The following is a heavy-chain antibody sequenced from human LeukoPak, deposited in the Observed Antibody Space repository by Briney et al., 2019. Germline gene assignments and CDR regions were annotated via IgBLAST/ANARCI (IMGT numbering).Heavy chain of an antibody. V-gene: IGHV3-48*01. CDR1: GCTFSTYS. Sequence: PGGSLRLSCEASGCTFSTYSMNWVRQAPGKGLEWVSYISSSSSAIYYADSVKGRFTISRDNAKSSLYLQMNSLRAEDTAVYYCARDSAATAILAFNWFDPWGQGTLVTVSS. D-gene: IGHD5-18*01. CDR2: ISSSSSAI. J-gene: IGHJ5*02. CDR3: ARDSAATAILAFNWFDP.